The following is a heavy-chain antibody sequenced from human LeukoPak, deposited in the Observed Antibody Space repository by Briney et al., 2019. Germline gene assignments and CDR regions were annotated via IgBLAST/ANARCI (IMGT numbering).Heavy chain of an antibody. CDR2: MNPNSGNI. V-gene: IGHV1-8*03. Sequence: GASVKVSCKASGYTFTSYGISWVRQATGQGLEWMGWMNPNSGNIGYAQKFQGRVTITRNTSISTAYMELSSLRSEDTAVYYCARGGWGTFDYWGQGTLVTVSS. CDR1: GYTFTSYG. J-gene: IGHJ4*02. CDR3: ARGGWGTFDY. D-gene: IGHD7-27*01.